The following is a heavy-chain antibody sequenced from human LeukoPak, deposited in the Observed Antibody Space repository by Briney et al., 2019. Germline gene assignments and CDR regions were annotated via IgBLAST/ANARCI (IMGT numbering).Heavy chain of an antibody. CDR1: GGSSSGYY. CDR3: ARVGDCRSSSCYEFWFDS. V-gene: IGHV4-34*01. J-gene: IGHJ5*01. Sequence: SETLSLTCVLYGGSSSGYYWSWIRQPPGKGLKWIGEINHSGSTNYNPSLKSRVTISVDTSKNQFSLKLSSVTAADTALYYCARVGDCRSSSCYEFWFDSWGQGILVTVSS. D-gene: IGHD2-2*01. CDR2: INHSGST.